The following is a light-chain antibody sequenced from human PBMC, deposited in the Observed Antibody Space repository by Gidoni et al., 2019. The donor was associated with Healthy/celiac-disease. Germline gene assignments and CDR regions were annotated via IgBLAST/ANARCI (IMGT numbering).Light chain of an antibody. Sequence: IQLTPSPSSLSASVGDRVTITCRASQDISSYLAWYQQKPGKAPKLLIYAASTLQSGVPSRFSGSGSGTDFTLTISSLQPEDFATYYCQQLNSYPTFGGGTKVEIK. CDR1: QDISSY. CDR3: QQLNSYPT. V-gene: IGKV1-9*01. J-gene: IGKJ4*01. CDR2: AAS.